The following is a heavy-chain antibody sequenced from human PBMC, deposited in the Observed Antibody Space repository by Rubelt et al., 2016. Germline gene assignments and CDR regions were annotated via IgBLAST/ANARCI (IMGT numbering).Heavy chain of an antibody. V-gene: IGHV4-39*07. Sequence: GGTYYNPSLKSRVTISVDTSKNQFSLKLSSVTAADTAVYYCARDLWSGYYGSGERGVDYWGQGTLVTVSS. CDR3: ARDLWSGYYGSGERGVDY. J-gene: IGHJ4*02. CDR2: GGT. D-gene: IGHD3-10*01.